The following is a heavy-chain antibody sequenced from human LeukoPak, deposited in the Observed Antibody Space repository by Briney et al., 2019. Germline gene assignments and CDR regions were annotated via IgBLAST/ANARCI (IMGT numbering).Heavy chain of an antibody. CDR2: IASKTDGGTT. CDR1: GFTFNNVW. CDR3: TTGIRGD. Sequence: PGGSLRFSCAASGFTFNNVWMNWVRQAPGKGLEWVGRIASKTDGGTTDYAAPVKGRFTISRDDSKNTLFLQMNSLKTEDTAVYYCTTGIRGDCGQGTLVTVSS. V-gene: IGHV3-15*04. J-gene: IGHJ4*02.